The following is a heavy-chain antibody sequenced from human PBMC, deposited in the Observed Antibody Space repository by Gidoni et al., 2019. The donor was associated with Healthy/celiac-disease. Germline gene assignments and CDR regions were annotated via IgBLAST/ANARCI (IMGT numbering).Heavy chain of an antibody. CDR2: IKSKTDGGTT. CDR1: GFTFSNAW. Sequence: EVQLVESGGGLVKPGGSLRLSCAASGFTFSNAWMSWVRQAPGKGLEWVGRIKSKTDGGTTDYAAPVKGRFTISRDDSKNTLYLQMNSLKTEDTAVYYCTTDLSDVVVVYYYYYGMDVWGQGTTVTVSS. D-gene: IGHD2-15*01. J-gene: IGHJ6*02. CDR3: TTDLSDVVVVYYYYYGMDV. V-gene: IGHV3-15*01.